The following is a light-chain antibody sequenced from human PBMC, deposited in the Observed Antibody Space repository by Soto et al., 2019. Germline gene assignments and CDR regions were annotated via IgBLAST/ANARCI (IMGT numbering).Light chain of an antibody. CDR3: LLSYSGPRV. CDR2: DTS. V-gene: IGLV7-46*01. Sequence: QAVVTQEPSLTVSPGGTVTLTCGSSTGAVTSGHYPYWFQQKPGQGPRTLIYDTSNKHSWTPARFSGSLLGDKAALTLSGAQPEDEAEYRCLLSYSGPRVFGGGTKVTVL. J-gene: IGLJ2*01. CDR1: TGAVTSGHY.